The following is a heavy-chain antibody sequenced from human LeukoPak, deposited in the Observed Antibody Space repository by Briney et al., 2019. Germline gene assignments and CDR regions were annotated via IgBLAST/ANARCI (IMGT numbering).Heavy chain of an antibody. Sequence: SETLSLTCAVYGGSFSGYYWSWIRQPPGKGLEWIGEINHSGSTNYNPSLKSRVTISVDTSKNQFSLKLSSVTAADTAVYYCARDPRGGVAVAGQSRGGWFDPWGQGTLVTVSS. V-gene: IGHV4-34*01. CDR3: ARDPRGGVAVAGQSRGGWFDP. CDR1: GGSFSGYY. J-gene: IGHJ5*02. D-gene: IGHD6-19*01. CDR2: INHSGST.